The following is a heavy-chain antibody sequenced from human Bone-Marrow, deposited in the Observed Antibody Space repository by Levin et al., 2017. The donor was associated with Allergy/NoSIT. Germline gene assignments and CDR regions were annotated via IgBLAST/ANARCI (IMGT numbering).Heavy chain of an antibody. CDR1: GFTFDDYT. Sequence: LSLTCAASGFTFDDYTMHWVRQPPGKGLEWVSLISWDGDNTFYADSVKGRFTISRDNSKNSLYLQMNSLKTEDTALYYCAKDIGTSGWAGFDYWGQGTLVTVSS. J-gene: IGHJ4*02. CDR3: AKDIGTSGWAGFDY. CDR2: ISWDGDNT. D-gene: IGHD6-19*01. V-gene: IGHV3-43*01.